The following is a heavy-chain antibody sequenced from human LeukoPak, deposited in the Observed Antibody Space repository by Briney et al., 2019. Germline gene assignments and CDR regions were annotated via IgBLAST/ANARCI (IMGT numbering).Heavy chain of an antibody. V-gene: IGHV3-30-3*01. D-gene: IGHD6-13*01. J-gene: IGHJ4*02. Sequence: GGSLRLSCAASGFTFSSYAMHWVRHAPGTGLEWVAVISYDGSNEYYADSVKGRLTISRDNSRNTLYLQMSSVRADDTAVDYCARDRSSFDLWGQGALVTVSS. CDR2: ISYDGSNE. CDR3: ARDRSSFDL. CDR1: GFTFSSYA.